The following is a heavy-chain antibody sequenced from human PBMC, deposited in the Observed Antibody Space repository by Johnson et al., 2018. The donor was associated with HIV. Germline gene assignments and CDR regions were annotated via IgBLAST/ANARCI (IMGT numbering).Heavy chain of an antibody. V-gene: IGHV3-30*04. CDR2: ISYDGSNK. Sequence: QVQLVESEGGVVQPGRSLRLSCAASGFTFSSYAMHWVRQAPGKGLEWVAVISYDGSNKYYADSVKGRFTISRDNSKNTLYLQMNSLRAEDTAVYYCAKRRVAGDDAFDVWGQGTMVIVSS. CDR1: GFTFSSYA. J-gene: IGHJ3*01. D-gene: IGHD6-19*01. CDR3: AKRRVAGDDAFDV.